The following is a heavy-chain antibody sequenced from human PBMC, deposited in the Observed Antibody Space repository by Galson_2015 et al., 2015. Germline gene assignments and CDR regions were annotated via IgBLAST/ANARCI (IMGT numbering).Heavy chain of an antibody. Sequence: TLSLTCTVSGGSISSTIRSRSYYWGWIRQPPGKGLEWIGNNYCSGSTYYNPSLKSRVTISVDTSMNQFSLKLSSVTAADTAVYYCASSGWSLEYFQHWGQGTLVTVSS. CDR1: GGSISSTIRSRSYY. V-gene: IGHV4-39*07. CDR3: ASSGWSLEYFQH. D-gene: IGHD6-19*01. J-gene: IGHJ1*01. CDR2: NYCSGST.